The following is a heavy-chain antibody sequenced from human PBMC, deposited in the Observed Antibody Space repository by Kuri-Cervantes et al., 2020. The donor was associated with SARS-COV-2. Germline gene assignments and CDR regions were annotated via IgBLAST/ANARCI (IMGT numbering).Heavy chain of an antibody. CDR3: ARDQPHSSSWYVSAYYYGMDV. CDR2: ISAYNGNT. D-gene: IGHD6-13*01. V-gene: IGHV1-18*01. CDR1: GGTFSSYA. Sequence: GGSLRLSCKASGGTFSSYAISWVRQAPGQGLEWMGWISAYNGNTNYAQKLQGRVTMTTDTSTSTAYMELRSLRSDDTAVNYCARDQPHSSSWYVSAYYYGMDVWGQGTTVTVSS. J-gene: IGHJ6*02.